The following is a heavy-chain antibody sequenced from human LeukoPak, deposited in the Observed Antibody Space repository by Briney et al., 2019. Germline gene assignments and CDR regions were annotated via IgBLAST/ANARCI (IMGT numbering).Heavy chain of an antibody. CDR3: ASRIRGLQLGDY. CDR1: GGSISGNSYY. CDR2: IYYSGST. D-gene: IGHD5-24*01. V-gene: IGHV4-39*07. J-gene: IGHJ4*02. Sequence: ASQTLSLTCTVSGGSISGNSYYWGWIRQPPGKGLEWIGSIYYSGSTYYNPSLKSRVTISVDTSKNQFSLKLSSVTAADTAVYYCASRIRGLQLGDYWGQGTLVTVSS.